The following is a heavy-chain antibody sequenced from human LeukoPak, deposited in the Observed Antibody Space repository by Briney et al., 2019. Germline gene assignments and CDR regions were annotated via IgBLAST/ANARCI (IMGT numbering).Heavy chain of an antibody. CDR1: GFTFSSYS. Sequence: PGGSLRLSCAASGFTFSSYSMNWVRQAPGKGLEWVSFISSSSSYIYYADSVKGRFTISRDNAKNSLYLQMNSLRAEDTAVYYCAKDIYDYVWGSYRYTEFDYWGQGTLVTVSS. D-gene: IGHD3-16*02. V-gene: IGHV3-21*04. J-gene: IGHJ4*02. CDR3: AKDIYDYVWGSYRYTEFDY. CDR2: ISSSSSYI.